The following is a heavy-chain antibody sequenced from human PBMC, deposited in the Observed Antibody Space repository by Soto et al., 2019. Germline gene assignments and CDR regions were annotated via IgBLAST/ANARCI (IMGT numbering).Heavy chain of an antibody. Sequence: XGSLRLSCAASGFTFSSYGMHWVRQAPGKGLEWVAVISYDGSNKYYADSVKGRFTISRDNSKNTLYLQMNSLRAEDTAVYYCEKDLLLVRGSFDYWGQGTLVTVSS. J-gene: IGHJ4*02. CDR1: GFTFSSYG. D-gene: IGHD6-6*01. CDR3: EKDLLLVRGSFDY. V-gene: IGHV3-30*18. CDR2: ISYDGSNK.